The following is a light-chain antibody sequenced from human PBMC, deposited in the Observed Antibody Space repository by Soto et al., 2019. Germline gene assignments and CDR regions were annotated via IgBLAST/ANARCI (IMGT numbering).Light chain of an antibody. J-gene: IGKJ2*01. Sequence: EIVMTQSQATLSVSPGERATLSCRASQSVSSNLAWYQQKPGQARRLLIYGASTRATGIPARFSGSGSGTEFTLTISSLQSEDFAVYYCQQYNNWPPYTFGQGTKLEIK. CDR1: QSVSSN. CDR2: GAS. V-gene: IGKV3-15*01. CDR3: QQYNNWPPYT.